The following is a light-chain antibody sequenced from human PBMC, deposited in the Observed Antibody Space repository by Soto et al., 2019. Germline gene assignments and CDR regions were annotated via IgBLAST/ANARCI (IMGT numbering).Light chain of an antibody. CDR3: QQYGSSPPYT. V-gene: IGKV3-20*01. CDR2: GAS. Sequence: EIVLTQSPGTLSLSPGERATLSCRASQSVSSSSLAWYQQKPGQAPRLLIYGASSRATGIPHRFSGSGYGTDFTLTISRLEPEDFAVYYCQQYGSSPPYTFGQGTKLEIK. CDR1: QSVSSSS. J-gene: IGKJ2*01.